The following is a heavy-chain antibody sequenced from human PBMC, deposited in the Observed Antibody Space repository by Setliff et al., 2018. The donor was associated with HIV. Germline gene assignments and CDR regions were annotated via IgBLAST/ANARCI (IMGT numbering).Heavy chain of an antibody. J-gene: IGHJ4*02. CDR2: IYAGGSSK. CDR1: GFTFSIYW. V-gene: IGHV3-23*03. Sequence: PGGSLRLSCAASGFTFSIYWMHWIRQAPGKGLEWVAIIYAGGSSKYYSDSVKARFTISRDDSKNMTFLQMSNLRPEDTAVYPCAKDPTQVDGDYSGLYIDHWGLGTLVTVSS. D-gene: IGHD4-17*01. CDR3: AKDPTQVDGDYSGLYIDH.